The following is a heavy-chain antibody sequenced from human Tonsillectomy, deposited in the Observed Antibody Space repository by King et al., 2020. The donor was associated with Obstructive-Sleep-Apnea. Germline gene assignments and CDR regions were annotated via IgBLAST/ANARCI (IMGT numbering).Heavy chain of an antibody. D-gene: IGHD5-12*01. CDR1: GFTVSSNY. Sequence: EVQLVESGGGLVQPGGSLRLSCAASGFTVSSNYMSWVRQAPGKGLEWVSLISSGGTTYYADSVKGRFTISRDNAKNSRYLQMNSLRAEDTAVYYCARDSGDSGYDSRPIWGQGILVTVSS. CDR3: ARDSGDSGYDSRPI. V-gene: IGHV3-66*01. J-gene: IGHJ4*02. CDR2: ISSGGTT.